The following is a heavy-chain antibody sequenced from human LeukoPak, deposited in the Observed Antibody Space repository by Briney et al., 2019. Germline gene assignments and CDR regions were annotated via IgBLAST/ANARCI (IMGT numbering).Heavy chain of an antibody. D-gene: IGHD1-1*01. CDR3: ARHLAGTRVSYP. CDR2: ISSSSSYI. V-gene: IGHV3-21*01. CDR1: GFTFSSYS. Sequence: PGGSLRLSCAASGFTFSSYSMNWVRQAPGKGLEWVSSISSSSSYIYYADSVKGRFTISRDNAKNSLYLQMNSLRAEDTAVYYCARHLAGTRVSYPWGQGTLVTVSS. J-gene: IGHJ5*02.